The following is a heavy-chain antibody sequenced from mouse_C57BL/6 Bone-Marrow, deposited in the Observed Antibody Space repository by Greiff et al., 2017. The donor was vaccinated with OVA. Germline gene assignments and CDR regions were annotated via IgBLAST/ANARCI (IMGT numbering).Heavy chain of an antibody. J-gene: IGHJ3*01. CDR2: IYPRSGNT. D-gene: IGHD3-2*01. CDR1: GYTFTSYG. CDR3: ARRRSDSSWFAY. Sequence: QVQLQQSGAELARPGASEKLSCKASGYTFTSYGISWVKQRTGQGLEWIGEIYPRSGNTYYNEKFKGKATLTADKSSSTAYMELRSLTSEDSAVYFCARRRSDSSWFAYWGQGTLVTVSA. V-gene: IGHV1-81*01.